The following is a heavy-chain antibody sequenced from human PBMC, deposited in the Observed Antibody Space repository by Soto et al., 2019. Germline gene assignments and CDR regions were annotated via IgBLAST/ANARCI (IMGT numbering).Heavy chain of an antibody. CDR2: IIPSLGIA. J-gene: IGHJ5*02. V-gene: IGHV1-69*02. Sequence: SVKVSSKASGGTFSSYTFNWVRQAPGQGLEWMGRIIPSLGIANYAQKFQGRVTITADRPTSTAYIELRSLRSEDTAVFYCARASQPYCGGDCYPPESWGQG. CDR1: GGTFSSYT. CDR3: ARASQPYCGGDCYPPES. D-gene: IGHD2-21*02.